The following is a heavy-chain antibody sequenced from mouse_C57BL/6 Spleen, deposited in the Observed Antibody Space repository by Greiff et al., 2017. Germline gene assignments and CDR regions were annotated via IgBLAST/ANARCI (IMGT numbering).Heavy chain of an antibody. CDR1: GYAFSSYW. D-gene: IGHD1-1*01. V-gene: IGHV1-80*01. CDR3: AREGTTVVAPY. J-gene: IGHJ2*01. Sequence: QVQLKESGAELVKPGASVKISCKASGYAFSSYWMNWVKQRPGKGLEWIGQIYPGDGDTNYNGKFKGKATLTADKSSSTAYMQLSSLTSEDSAVYFCAREGTTVVAPYWGQGTTLTVSS. CDR2: IYPGDGDT.